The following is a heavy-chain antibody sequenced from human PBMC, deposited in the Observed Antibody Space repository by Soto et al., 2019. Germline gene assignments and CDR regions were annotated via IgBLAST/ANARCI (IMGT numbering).Heavy chain of an antibody. Sequence: QVQLVESGGGVVQPGRSLRLSCAASGFTFSSYAMHWVRQAPGKGLEWVAVISYDGSNKYYADSVKGRFTISRDNSKNTLYLQMNSLRAEDTAVYYCARDGPRDGYNEMPHYYYDMDVWGQGTTVTVSS. D-gene: IGHD5-12*01. CDR2: ISYDGSNK. J-gene: IGHJ6*02. V-gene: IGHV3-30-3*01. CDR1: GFTFSSYA. CDR3: ARDGPRDGYNEMPHYYYDMDV.